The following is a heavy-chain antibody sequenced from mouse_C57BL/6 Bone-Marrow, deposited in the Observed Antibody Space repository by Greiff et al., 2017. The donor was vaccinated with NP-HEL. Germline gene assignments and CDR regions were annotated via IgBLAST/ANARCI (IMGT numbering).Heavy chain of an antibody. CDR2: IYPSDSET. Sequence: QVQLKQPGAELVRPGSSVKLSCKASGYTFTSYWMDWVKQRPGQGLEWIGNIYPSDSETHYNQKFKDKATLTVDKSSSTAYMQLSSLTSEDSAVYYCARYYYGSSYDWYFDVWGTGTTVTVSS. J-gene: IGHJ1*03. V-gene: IGHV1-61*01. D-gene: IGHD1-1*01. CDR1: GYTFTSYW. CDR3: ARYYYGSSYDWYFDV.